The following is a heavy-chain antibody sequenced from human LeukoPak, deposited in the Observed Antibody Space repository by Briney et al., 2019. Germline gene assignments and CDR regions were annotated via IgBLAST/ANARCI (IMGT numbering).Heavy chain of an antibody. CDR1: GYSISSGYY. J-gene: IGHJ5*02. Sequence: PSETLSLTCAVSGYSISSGYYWGWIRHPPGKALEWIGSIYHSGSTYYNPSLKSRVTISVDTSKNQFSLKLSSVTAADTAVYYCARRQWLISREMDWFDPWGQGTLVTVSS. CDR2: IYHSGST. V-gene: IGHV4-38-2*01. D-gene: IGHD6-19*01. CDR3: ARRQWLISREMDWFDP.